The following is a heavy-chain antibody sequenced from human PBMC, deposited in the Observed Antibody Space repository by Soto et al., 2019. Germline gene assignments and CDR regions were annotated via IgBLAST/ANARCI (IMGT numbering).Heavy chain of an antibody. CDR2: INYSGST. V-gene: IGHV4-34*01. D-gene: IGHD2-15*01. CDR3: ARGGDCSGGSCYTDDPYYFDY. J-gene: IGHJ4*02. CDR1: GGSISGYY. Sequence: SSETLSLPWTVSGGSISGYYWSWIRQHPGKGLEWIGEINYSGSTNYNPSLKSRVTISVDTSKNQFSLKLSSVTAADTAVYYCARGGDCSGGSCYTDDPYYFDYWGQGTLVTVSS.